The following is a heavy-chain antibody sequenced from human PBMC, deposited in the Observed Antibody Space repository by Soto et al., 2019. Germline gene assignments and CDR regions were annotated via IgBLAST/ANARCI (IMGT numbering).Heavy chain of an antibody. V-gene: IGHV3-23*03. D-gene: IGHD2-8*01. CDR1: GFTFSDYT. Sequence: EVQLLESGGVLVQPGGSLTLSCAASGFTFSDYTMTWVRQAPGKVLECISVILADYNTYYTDSVRGRFTISRDNSKNTLYLEMISLRAEDTAVYYCARRTNGYFGYWGQGALVTVSS. J-gene: IGHJ4*02. CDR2: ILADYNT. CDR3: ARRTNGYFGY.